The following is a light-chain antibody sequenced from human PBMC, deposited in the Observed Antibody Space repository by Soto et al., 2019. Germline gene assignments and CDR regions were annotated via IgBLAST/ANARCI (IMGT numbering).Light chain of an antibody. CDR3: QQYGIPPLT. Sequence: EIVLTQSPGTLSLSPGERATLSCRASQSVSSSYLAWYQQKPGQAPRLLIYGASSRATGIRDRFSSSGSGTDLPRTISSEEREDFAVYYCQQYGIPPLTFGQGTKVEI. CDR1: QSVSSSY. CDR2: GAS. J-gene: IGKJ1*01. V-gene: IGKV3-20*01.